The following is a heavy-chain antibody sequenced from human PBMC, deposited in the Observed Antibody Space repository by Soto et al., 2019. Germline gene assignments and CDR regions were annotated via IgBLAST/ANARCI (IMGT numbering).Heavy chain of an antibody. CDR1: GFTFSSYA. Sequence: QVQLVESGGGVVQPGRSLRLSCAASGFTFSSYAMHWVRQAPGKGLEWVAVISYDGSNKYYADSVKGRFTISRDNYKNTLYLQMNGVRAEDTAVYYCARDPYGDYPTAGAFDIWGQGTMVTVSS. CDR2: ISYDGSNK. CDR3: ARDPYGDYPTAGAFDI. D-gene: IGHD4-17*01. V-gene: IGHV3-30-3*01. J-gene: IGHJ3*02.